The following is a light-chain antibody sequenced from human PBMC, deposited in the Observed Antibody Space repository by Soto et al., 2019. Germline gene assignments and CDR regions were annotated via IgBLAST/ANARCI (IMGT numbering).Light chain of an antibody. J-gene: IGKJ1*01. V-gene: IGKV3-11*01. CDR1: QSVSSY. CDR2: DAS. CDR3: QHYDNWPPWT. Sequence: EIVLTQSPATLSLSPGATATLSCRASQSVSSYLAWYQQKPGQAPRLLLYDASNRATGIPARFSGSGSGTEFTLTIRSLQSEDIAVYYCQHYDNWPPWTLGQGTKVDIK.